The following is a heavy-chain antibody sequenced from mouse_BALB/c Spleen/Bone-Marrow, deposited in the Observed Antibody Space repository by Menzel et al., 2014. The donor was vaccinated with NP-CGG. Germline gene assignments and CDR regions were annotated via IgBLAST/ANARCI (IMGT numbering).Heavy chain of an antibody. V-gene: IGHV1-69*02. Sequence: QVQLQQPGAELVKPGAPVKLSCKASAYTFTSYWMNWVKQRPERGLEWIGRIDPSDSETHYNQNFKDKATLTVDRSSSTAFIQLSSLTSEDSTVYYCAYGNYESYFFDYWGQGTTLTVSS. CDR1: AYTFTSYW. CDR2: IDPSDSET. D-gene: IGHD2-1*01. CDR3: AYGNYESYFFDY. J-gene: IGHJ2*01.